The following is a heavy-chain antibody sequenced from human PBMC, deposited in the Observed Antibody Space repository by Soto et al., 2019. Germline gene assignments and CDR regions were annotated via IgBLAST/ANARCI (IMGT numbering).Heavy chain of an antibody. D-gene: IGHD3-3*01. V-gene: IGHV4-34*01. CDR1: GGSCSGYY. Sequence: XTQSHTYGVYGGSCSGYYWRRISKTPGKGLEWIGEINHSGSTNYNPSLKSRVTISVDTSKNQFSLKLSSVTAADTAVYYCAREGDFWSGYPDYWGQGTLVTVSS. CDR3: AREGDFWSGYPDY. J-gene: IGHJ4*02. CDR2: INHSGST.